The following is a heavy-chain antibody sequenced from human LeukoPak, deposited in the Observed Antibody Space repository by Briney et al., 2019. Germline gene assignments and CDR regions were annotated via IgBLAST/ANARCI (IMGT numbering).Heavy chain of an antibody. CDR2: ISSSSNAK. CDR1: GFTFSTYS. V-gene: IGHV3-48*01. CDR3: TTHPDGVPIRHDYYFEN. Sequence: GGSLRLSCAASGFTFSTYSMNWVRQAPGKGLEWVSSISSSSNAKNYADSVKGRFSISRDNAKNSLYLQMNSLRAEDTAVYYCTTHPDGVPIRHDYYFENWGQGTLVAVST. D-gene: IGHD3-3*01. J-gene: IGHJ4*02.